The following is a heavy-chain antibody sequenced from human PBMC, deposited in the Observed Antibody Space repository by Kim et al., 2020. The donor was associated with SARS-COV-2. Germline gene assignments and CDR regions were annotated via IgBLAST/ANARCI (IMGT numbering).Heavy chain of an antibody. D-gene: IGHD5-12*01. J-gene: IGHJ4*02. CDR2: INPNSGGT. CDR3: ARASDPNIVATINY. CDR1: GYTFTGYY. Sequence: ASVKVSCKASGYTFTGYYMHWVRQAPGQGLEWMGWINPNSGGTNYAQKFQGRVTMTRDTSISTAYMELSRLRSDDTAVYYCARASDPNIVATINYWGQGTLVTVSS. V-gene: IGHV1-2*02.